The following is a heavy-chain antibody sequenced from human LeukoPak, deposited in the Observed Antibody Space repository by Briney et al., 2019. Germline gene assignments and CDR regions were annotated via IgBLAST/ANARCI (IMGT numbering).Heavy chain of an antibody. CDR3: ATWAFYHSLDV. CDR2: IDKDGRKT. J-gene: IGHJ6*02. CDR1: GFTFSSYW. D-gene: IGHD1-26*01. V-gene: IGHV3-43*02. Sequence: PGGSLRLSCAASGFTFSSYWMSWVRQAPGKGLEWVSLIDKDGRKTYYADSVKGRFTISRDNSKNSLYLQMTSLRTEDTALYYCATWAFYHSLDVWGRGATVTVSS.